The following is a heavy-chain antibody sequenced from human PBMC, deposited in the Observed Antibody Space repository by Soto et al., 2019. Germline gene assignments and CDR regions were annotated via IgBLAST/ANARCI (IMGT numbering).Heavy chain of an antibody. V-gene: IGHV3-74*01. CDR2: INSDGSST. D-gene: IGHD3-9*01. CDR1: GFTFSSYW. J-gene: IGHJ6*02. CDR3: ARARLYYDILTGYFSVGPETYGMDV. Sequence: GGSLRLSCAASGFTFSSYWMHWVRQAPGKGLVWVSRINSDGSSTSYADSVKGRFTISRDNAKNTLYLQMNSLRAEDTAVYYCARARLYYDILTGYFSVGPETYGMDVWGQGTTVTVSS.